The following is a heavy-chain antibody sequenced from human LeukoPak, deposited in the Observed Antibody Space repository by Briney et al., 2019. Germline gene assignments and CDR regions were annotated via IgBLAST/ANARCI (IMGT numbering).Heavy chain of an antibody. CDR3: AKNGQSGFSFDP. CDR1: GGSISSSSYY. CDR2: IYHSGST. D-gene: IGHD3-3*01. J-gene: IGHJ5*02. Sequence: SETLSLTCTVSGGSISSSSYYWGWIRQPPGKGLEWIGEIYHSGSTNYNPSLKSRVTMSVDTSKNQFSLKLNSVTAADTAVYYCAKNGQSGFSFDPWGQGTLVTVSS. V-gene: IGHV4-39*07.